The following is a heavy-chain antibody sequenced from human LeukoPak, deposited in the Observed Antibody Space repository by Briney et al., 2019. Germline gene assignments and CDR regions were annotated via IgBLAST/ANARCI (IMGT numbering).Heavy chain of an antibody. V-gene: IGHV3-33*01. CDR1: GFTFSNYG. J-gene: IGHJ6*02. CDR2: IRYDGSKK. D-gene: IGHD6-13*01. CDR3: ARGLDSSYYYYGMDV. Sequence: GGSLRLSCAASGFTFSNYGMHWVRQAPGKGLEWVALIRYDGSKKDYADSVKGRFTISRDNSKNTLYLQMNSLRAEDTAVYYCARGLDSSYYYYGMDVWGQGTTVTVSS.